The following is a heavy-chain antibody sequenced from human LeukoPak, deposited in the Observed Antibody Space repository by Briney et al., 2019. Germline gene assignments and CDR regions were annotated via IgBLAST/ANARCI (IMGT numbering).Heavy chain of an antibody. CDR2: INPSGGST. CDR1: GYTFTSYY. J-gene: IGHJ3*02. D-gene: IGHD3-22*01. Sequence: ASVKVSCKASGYTFTSYYMHWVRQAPGQGLEWMGIINPSGGSTSYAQKFQGRVTMTRDTSTSTVYMELSSLRSEDTAVYYCARDRDYYDSSPRGSDAFDIWGQGTMVTVSS. V-gene: IGHV1-46*01. CDR3: ARDRDYYDSSPRGSDAFDI.